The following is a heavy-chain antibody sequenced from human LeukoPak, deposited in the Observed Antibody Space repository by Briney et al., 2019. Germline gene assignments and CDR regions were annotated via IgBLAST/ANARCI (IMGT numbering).Heavy chain of an antibody. V-gene: IGHV1-2*02. D-gene: IGHD1-26*01. CDR3: AREALGVSGSYYFDY. CDR2: INPNSGGT. J-gene: IGHJ4*02. CDR1: GYTFTNYD. Sequence: EASVKVSCKASGYTFTNYDINWVRQAPGQGLEWMGWINPNSGGTNYAQKFQGRVTMTRDTSISTAYMELSRLRSDDTAVYYCAREALGVSGSYYFDYWGQGTLVTVSS.